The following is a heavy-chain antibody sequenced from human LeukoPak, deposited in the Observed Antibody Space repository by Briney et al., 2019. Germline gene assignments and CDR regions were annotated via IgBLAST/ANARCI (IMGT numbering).Heavy chain of an antibody. CDR2: INPSGDST. Sequence: ASVKVSCKASGYTFTSYYIHWVRQAPGQGLEWMGIINPSGDSTIYAQKFQGRVTMTRDTSKNQFSLKLSSVTAADTAVYYCARGPREKLWTRMFDYWGQGTLVTASS. J-gene: IGHJ4*02. CDR3: ARGPREKLWTRMFDY. D-gene: IGHD3-10*01. V-gene: IGHV1-46*01. CDR1: GYTFTSYY.